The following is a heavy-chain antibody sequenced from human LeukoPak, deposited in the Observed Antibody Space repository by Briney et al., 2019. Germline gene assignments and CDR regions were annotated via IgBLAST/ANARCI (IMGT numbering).Heavy chain of an antibody. CDR1: AYTLSGYY. V-gene: IGHV1-2*02. J-gene: IGHJ4*02. CDR3: ARRIAVAGSPVYYFDY. Sequence: GASVKVSCKASAYTLSGYYMHWVRQAPGKGLEWMGWINPKSGVTNYAQKFQGRVTMTWDTSINTTFMELSRLRSDDTAVYYCARRIAVAGSPVYYFDYWGQGTLVTVSS. D-gene: IGHD6-19*01. CDR2: INPKSGVT.